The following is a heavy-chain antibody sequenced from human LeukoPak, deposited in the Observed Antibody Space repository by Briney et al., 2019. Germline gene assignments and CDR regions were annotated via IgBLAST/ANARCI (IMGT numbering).Heavy chain of an antibody. CDR3: ARNGFGSWDIYYYYYMDV. CDR2: IFPSGGEI. CDR1: GFTFSTFA. J-gene: IGHJ6*03. V-gene: IGHV3-23*01. Sequence: GGSLRLSCSASGFTFSTFAMIWVRQPPGKGLEWVSSIFPSGGEIHYADSVRGRFTISRDNSKSTLSLQMNSLRAEDTAVYYCARNGFGSWDIYYYYYMDVWGKGTTVTVSS. D-gene: IGHD6-13*01.